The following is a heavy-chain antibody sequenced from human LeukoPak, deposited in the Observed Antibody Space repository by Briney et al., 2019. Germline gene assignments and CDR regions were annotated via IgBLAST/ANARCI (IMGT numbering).Heavy chain of an antibody. Sequence: GGSLRLSCAASGFTFTNYWMNWLRQAPGKGLEWVANIKQDGGAKNYVDSVKGRFTISRDNAKNSLYPQMNNLRVEDTAVYYCARERVTTTSFDYWGQGVLVTVSS. V-gene: IGHV3-7*01. J-gene: IGHJ4*02. D-gene: IGHD2/OR15-2a*01. CDR3: ARERVTTTSFDY. CDR2: IKQDGGAK. CDR1: GFTFTNYW.